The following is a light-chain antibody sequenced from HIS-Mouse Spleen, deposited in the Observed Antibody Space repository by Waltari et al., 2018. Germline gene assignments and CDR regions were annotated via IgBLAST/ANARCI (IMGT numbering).Light chain of an antibody. CDR2: GAS. CDR1: QSVSSSY. Sequence: ELVLTQSPGTLSLSPGERATLSCRASQSVSSSYLAWYQQKPGQAPRLLIYGASSRATGIPDRFSGRGSGTDFTLTISRLEPEDFAVYYCQQYGSSRTFGQGTKVEIK. V-gene: IGKV3-20*01. CDR3: QQYGSSRT. J-gene: IGKJ1*01.